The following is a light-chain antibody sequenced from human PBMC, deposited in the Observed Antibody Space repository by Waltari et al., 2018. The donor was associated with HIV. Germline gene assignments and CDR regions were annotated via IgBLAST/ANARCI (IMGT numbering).Light chain of an antibody. V-gene: IGLV1-40*01. CDR2: GNT. Sequence: QSALTQPPSVSGAPGQRVTISCTGSSSNIGAGYAVHWYQQLPGTAPKLLIYGNTERPSGVPVRFSGSKSGTAASLAITGLQTEDEGTYYCQSYDNSLSGHWGFGGGTKLTVL. CDR1: SSNIGAGYA. CDR3: QSYDNSLSGHWG. J-gene: IGLJ3*02.